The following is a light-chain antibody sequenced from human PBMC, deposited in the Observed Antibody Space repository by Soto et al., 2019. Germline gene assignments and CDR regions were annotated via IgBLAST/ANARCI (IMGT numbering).Light chain of an antibody. CDR1: QDISNY. CDR3: QQYDNLPSYT. CDR2: RAS. J-gene: IGKJ2*01. V-gene: IGKV1-33*01. Sequence: DIQMSQSPSSLSASVGDRVTITCQASQDISNYLNWYQHKPGKVPKLLIFRASNLETGVPSRFSGGGSGTHFTFTISSLQPEDIATYYCQQYDNLPSYTFGPGTKLEIK.